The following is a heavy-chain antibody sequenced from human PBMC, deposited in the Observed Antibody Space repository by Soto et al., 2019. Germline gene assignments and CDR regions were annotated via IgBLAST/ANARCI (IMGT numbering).Heavy chain of an antibody. CDR3: ARRGYCDTTSCYGHYYYYYMDV. D-gene: IGHD2-2*01. V-gene: IGHV4-34*02. CDR2: INLSGST. CDR1: GGTFSGYY. Sequence: QVQLQQWGAGLLKPSETLSLTCAVYGGTFSGYYWSWIRQPPGKGLEWIGEINLSGSTNYNPSLKSRVTISVDTSKNQFSLNLSSVIAADTAVYYCARRGYCDTTSCYGHYYYYYMDVWGKGTTVTVSS. J-gene: IGHJ6*03.